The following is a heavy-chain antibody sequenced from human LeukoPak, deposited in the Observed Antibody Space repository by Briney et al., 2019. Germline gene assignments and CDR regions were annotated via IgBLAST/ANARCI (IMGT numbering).Heavy chain of an antibody. CDR2: ISSSSSYI. V-gene: IGHV3-21*01. Sequence: PGGSLRLSCAPSGFTFSSYGMHWVRQAPGKGLEWVSSISSSSSYIYYADSVKGRFTISRDNAKNSLYLQMNSLRAEDTAVYYCARDVKSSGWYRGEDNDYWGQGTLVTVSS. D-gene: IGHD6-19*01. CDR3: ARDVKSSGWYRGEDNDY. CDR1: GFTFSSYG. J-gene: IGHJ4*02.